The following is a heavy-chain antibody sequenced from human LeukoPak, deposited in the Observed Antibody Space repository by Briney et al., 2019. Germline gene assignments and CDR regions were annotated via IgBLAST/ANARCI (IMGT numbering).Heavy chain of an antibody. CDR3: AKDFYSSSSFFDY. V-gene: IGHV3-9*01. D-gene: IGHD6-6*01. CDR2: ISWNSGSI. J-gene: IGHJ4*02. CDR1: GFTFDDCA. Sequence: SGGSLRLSCAASGFTFDDCAMHWVRQAPGKGLEWVSGISWNSGSIGYADSVKGRFTISRDNAKNSLYLQMNSLRAEDTALYYCAKDFYSSSSFFDYWGQGTLVTVSS.